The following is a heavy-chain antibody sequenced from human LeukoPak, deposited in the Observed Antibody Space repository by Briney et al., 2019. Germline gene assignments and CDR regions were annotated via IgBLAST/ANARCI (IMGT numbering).Heavy chain of an antibody. J-gene: IGHJ3*02. CDR3: ARQGYDILTGYIDAFDI. CDR2: ISYSGST. D-gene: IGHD3-9*01. V-gene: IGHV4-59*08. Sequence: PSETLSLTCTVSGGSLGSYYWSWIRQPPGKGLEWIGYISYSGSTNYNPSLKSRVTISIDTSKNQFSLKLRSVTAADTAIYYCARQGYDILTGYIDAFDIWGQGTMVTVSS. CDR1: GGSLGSYY.